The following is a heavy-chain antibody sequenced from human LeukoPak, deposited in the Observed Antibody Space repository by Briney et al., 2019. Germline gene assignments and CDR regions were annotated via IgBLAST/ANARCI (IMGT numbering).Heavy chain of an antibody. Sequence: GGSLRLSCAASGFTFSSYGMHWVRQAPGKGLEWVAFIRYDGGNKYYADSVKGRFTITRDNSKNTLYVQMNSLRVEDTALYYCAKDWRAYCGGDCYSYFDYWGQGTLVTVSS. J-gene: IGHJ4*02. D-gene: IGHD2-21*02. CDR1: GFTFSSYG. CDR3: AKDWRAYCGGDCYSYFDY. CDR2: IRYDGGNK. V-gene: IGHV3-30*02.